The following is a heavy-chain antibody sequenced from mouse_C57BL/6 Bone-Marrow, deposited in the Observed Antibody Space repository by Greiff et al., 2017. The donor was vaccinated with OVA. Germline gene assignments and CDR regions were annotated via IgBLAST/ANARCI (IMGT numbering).Heavy chain of an antibody. CDR2: IDPSDSYT. V-gene: IGHV1-69*01. CDR3: ARWDYDDWYFDV. CDR1: GFNIKDDY. J-gene: IGHJ1*03. Sequence: QVHVKQSGAELVRPGASVKLSCTASGFNIKDDYMHWVKQRPGQGLEWIGEIDPSDSYTNYNQKFKGKSTLTVDKSSSTAYMQLSSLTSEDSAVYYCARWDYDDWYFDVWGTGTTVTVSS. D-gene: IGHD2-3*01.